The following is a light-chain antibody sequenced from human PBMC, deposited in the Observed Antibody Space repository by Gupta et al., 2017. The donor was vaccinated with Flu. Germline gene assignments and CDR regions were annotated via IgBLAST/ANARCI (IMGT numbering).Light chain of an antibody. CDR2: AKN. Sequence: SSELPQDPAVSVALGQTVRITCQGDSPRNSYASWYQQKPGQAPVLVIYAKNIRPSGIPDRFSGASSGNTASLTITGAQAEDEADYYCNSRDSTDNHQAVFGGGTKLTVL. J-gene: IGLJ2*01. CDR1: SPRNSY. CDR3: NSRDSTDNHQAV. V-gene: IGLV3-19*01.